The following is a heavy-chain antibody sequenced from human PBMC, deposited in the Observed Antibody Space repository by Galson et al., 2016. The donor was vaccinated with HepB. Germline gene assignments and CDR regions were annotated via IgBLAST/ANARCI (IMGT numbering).Heavy chain of an antibody. J-gene: IGHJ4*02. V-gene: IGHV4-4*02. CDR2: VFQSGDT. CDR3: ASLPLGYCSGPSCYWEFDF. Sequence: ETLSLTCAVSGGSINSPTWWSWVRQPPGKGLEWIGEVFQSGDTNYNPSLTSRVTILVDRSKNQFSLRLTSVTAADTAVYYCASLPLGYCSGPSCYWEFDFWGQGTLVIVSS. CDR1: GGSINSPTW. D-gene: IGHD2-2*01.